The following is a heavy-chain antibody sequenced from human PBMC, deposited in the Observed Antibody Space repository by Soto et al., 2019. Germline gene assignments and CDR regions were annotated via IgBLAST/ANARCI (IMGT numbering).Heavy chain of an antibody. CDR3: ATGGHNDGYNFYPGMDV. J-gene: IGHJ6*02. CDR1: GGIFTNNA. Sequence: QVQVVQSGAEVKKPGPSVKVSCKVSGGIFTNNAISWVRQAPGQGLERLGGVIPLFDTAYYAQIFRGRLKLSAAGATTTAYMELRGLTSANTAVYFCATGGHNDGYNFYPGMDVWGQGTTVTVS. CDR2: VIPLFDTA. D-gene: IGHD5-18*01. V-gene: IGHV1-69*01.